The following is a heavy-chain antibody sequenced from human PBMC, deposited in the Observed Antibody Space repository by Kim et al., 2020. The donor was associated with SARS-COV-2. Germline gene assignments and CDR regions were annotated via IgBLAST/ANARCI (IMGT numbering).Heavy chain of an antibody. V-gene: IGHV1-18*01. Sequence: ASVKVSCKASGYTFTSYGISWVRQAPGQGLEWMGWISAYNGNTNYAQKLQGRVTMTTDTSTSTAYMELRSLRSDDTAVYYCARLARLGGASNDAFDIWGQGTMVTVSS. CDR2: ISAYNGNT. CDR1: GYTFTSYG. D-gene: IGHD1-26*01. CDR3: ARLARLGGASNDAFDI. J-gene: IGHJ3*02.